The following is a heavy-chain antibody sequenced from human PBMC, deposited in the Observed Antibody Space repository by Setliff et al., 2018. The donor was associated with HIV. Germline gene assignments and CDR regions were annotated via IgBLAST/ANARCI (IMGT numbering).Heavy chain of an antibody. CDR1: GDSISSESSF. V-gene: IGHV4-31*03. Sequence: PSETLSLTCSVSGDSISSESSFWSWVRQYPGKGLELIGYISHSGNTYYTPSLESRITLSVDTSKNQFSLKVNSVTAADTAVYYCARLEDQLGPGWFAPWGQGTLGTV. CDR2: ISHSGNT. J-gene: IGHJ5*02. CDR3: ARLEDQLGPGWFAP. D-gene: IGHD1-1*01.